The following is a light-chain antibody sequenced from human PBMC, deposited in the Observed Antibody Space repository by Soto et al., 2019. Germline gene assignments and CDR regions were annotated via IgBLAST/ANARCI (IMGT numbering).Light chain of an antibody. V-gene: IGLV2-14*01. CDR3: NSYSSDITPYV. Sequence: QSVLAQPASGSGSTGQSITISCTGTTSDVGGHNSVSWFQQHPGKAPKLIIYQVSSRPSDISNRFSGSKSGNTASLTISGLQAEDEADYYCNSYSSDITPYVFGTGTKVTVL. CDR1: TSDVGGHNS. J-gene: IGLJ1*01. CDR2: QVS.